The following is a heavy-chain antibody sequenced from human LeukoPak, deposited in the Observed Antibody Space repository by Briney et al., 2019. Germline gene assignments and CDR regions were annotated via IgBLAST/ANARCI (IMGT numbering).Heavy chain of an antibody. J-gene: IGHJ4*02. CDR2: IYSSGNT. CDR1: LGSFSTYY. CDR3: ARRYTASPGERFDY. Sequence: SETLSLTCTVSLGSFSTYYWTCIRQPPGKGLEWIGYIYSSGNTNYNPSLSSRITIPLDTSKNQFSLMLRSLTAADTAVYYCARRYTASPGERFDYWGQGILVTVSS. D-gene: IGHD2-2*02. V-gene: IGHV4-59*08.